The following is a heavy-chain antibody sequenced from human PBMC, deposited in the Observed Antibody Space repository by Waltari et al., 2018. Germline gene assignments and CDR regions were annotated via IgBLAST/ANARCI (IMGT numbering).Heavy chain of an antibody. CDR3: AGYSGTYYNFDY. J-gene: IGHJ4*02. D-gene: IGHD3-10*01. CDR1: GFSLSTSGVG. CDR2: IYWDDDK. Sequence: QITLTESGPTLVKPTQTLTLTCTFSGFSLSTSGVGVGWIRQPPGKALELLAVIYWDDDKRYSPSLKSRLTITKDASKNQVVLTMTNMDPVDTATYFCAGYSGTYYNFDYWGQGTLVTVSS. V-gene: IGHV2-5*02.